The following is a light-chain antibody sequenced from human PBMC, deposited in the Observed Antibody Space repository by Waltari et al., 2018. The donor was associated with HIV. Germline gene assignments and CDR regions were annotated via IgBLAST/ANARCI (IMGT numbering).Light chain of an antibody. Sequence: DIQMTQSPSTLSASVGDRVTITCRASQSISSWLAWYQQKPGKAPKLLIYKASSLESGVPSRFSGSGSETEFTLTVSSLQPDYFAAYYCQQYYRYPYTFGQGTKLEIK. CDR3: QQYYRYPYT. J-gene: IGKJ2*01. CDR1: QSISSW. CDR2: KAS. V-gene: IGKV1-5*03.